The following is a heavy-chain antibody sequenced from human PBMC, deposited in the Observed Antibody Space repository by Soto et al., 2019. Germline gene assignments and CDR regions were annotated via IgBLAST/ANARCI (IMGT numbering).Heavy chain of an antibody. Sequence: QVQLVQSGAEVKKPGSSVKVSCKASGGTFSTDSISWVRQAPGQGLEWMGGIIPMFGTANNAQKFQGRVTITADESTSTADMGRSSLRSEDTAVYFCAREIDGYYGMDVWGQGTTVTVAS. CDR2: IIPMFGTA. J-gene: IGHJ6*02. V-gene: IGHV1-69*12. CDR1: GGTFSTDS. CDR3: AREIDGYYGMDV.